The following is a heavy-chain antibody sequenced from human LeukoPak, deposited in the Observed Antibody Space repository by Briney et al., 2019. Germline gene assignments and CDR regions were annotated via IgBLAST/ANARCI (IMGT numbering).Heavy chain of an antibody. V-gene: IGHV4-34*01. J-gene: IGHJ4*01. CDR1: GGSFSDKY. Sequence: SETLSLTCAVYGGSFSDKYWSWIRQSPGKGLEWIGEISPSGSTNYNAYLKSRVTISVYTSNNQFSLKLSSVTAADTAVYYCAGDHYLALKDWGHGILVTVSS. D-gene: IGHD1-14*01. CDR3: AGDHYLALKD. CDR2: ISPSGST.